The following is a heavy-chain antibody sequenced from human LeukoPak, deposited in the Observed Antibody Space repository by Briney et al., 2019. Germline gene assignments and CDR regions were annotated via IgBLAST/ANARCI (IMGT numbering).Heavy chain of an antibody. CDR2: INPNNGAT. D-gene: IGHD1-26*01. CDR1: GYTFTGYY. Sequence: ASVKVSCNASGYTFTGYYMHWVRQAPGQGLEWMGRINPNNGATNYAQKLQGRVTITGDTSISTAYMELSSLRSDDTAVYYCTRESGSYHGNDYWGQGTLVTVSS. CDR3: TRESGSYHGNDY. J-gene: IGHJ4*02. V-gene: IGHV1-2*06.